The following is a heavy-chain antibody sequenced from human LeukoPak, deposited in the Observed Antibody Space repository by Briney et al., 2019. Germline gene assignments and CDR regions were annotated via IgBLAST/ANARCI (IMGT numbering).Heavy chain of an antibody. D-gene: IGHD6-13*01. CDR3: ATAAAGTGYYYYYYMDV. Sequence: ASVKVSCTASGYTFTSYAMNWVRQAPGQGLEWMGWINTNTGNPTYAQGFTGRFVFSLDTSVSTAYLQISSLKAEDTAVYYCATAAAGTGYYYYYYMDVWGKGTTVTVSS. CDR1: GYTFTSYA. CDR2: INTNTGNP. V-gene: IGHV7-4-1*02. J-gene: IGHJ6*03.